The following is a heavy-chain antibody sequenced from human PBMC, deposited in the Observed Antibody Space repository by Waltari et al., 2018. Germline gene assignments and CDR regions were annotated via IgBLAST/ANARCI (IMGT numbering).Heavy chain of an antibody. J-gene: IGHJ3*02. D-gene: IGHD1-26*01. CDR3: ARRPRRAKGAFDI. Sequence: QVQLQQWGAGLLKPSETLSLTCAVYGGSFSGYYWSWIRQPPGKGLEWIGEINHSGSTNYNPSLKSRVTISVDTSKNQFSLKLSSVTAADTAVYYCARRPRRAKGAFDIWGQGTMVTVSS. V-gene: IGHV4-34*01. CDR2: INHSGST. CDR1: GGSFSGYY.